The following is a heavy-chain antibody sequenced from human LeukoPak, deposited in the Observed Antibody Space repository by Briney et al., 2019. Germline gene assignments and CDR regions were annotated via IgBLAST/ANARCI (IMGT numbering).Heavy chain of an antibody. V-gene: IGHV4-34*01. CDR2: INHSGST. Sequence: SETLSLTCAVYGGSFSGYYWSWVRQPPGKGLEWIGEINHSGSTNYNPSLRSRATISVDTSKNPLSLKLSSVTAADTAVYYCARSGMTYYYGMDVWGQGTTVTVSS. J-gene: IGHJ6*02. CDR1: GGSFSGYY. CDR3: ARSGMTYYYGMDV.